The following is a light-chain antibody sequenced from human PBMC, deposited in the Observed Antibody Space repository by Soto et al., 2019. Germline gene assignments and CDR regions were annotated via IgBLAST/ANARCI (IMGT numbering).Light chain of an antibody. J-gene: IGLJ1*01. CDR1: SSDVGGYNY. CDR3: SSYTSSSIDYV. V-gene: IGLV2-14*01. Sequence: QSALTQPASVSGSPGQSITISGTGTSSDVGGYNYVSWYQQHPGKAPKLMIYEVSNRPSGVSNRFSGSKSGNTASLTISGLQAEDEAAYYCSSYTSSSIDYVFGTGTKVPVL. CDR2: EVS.